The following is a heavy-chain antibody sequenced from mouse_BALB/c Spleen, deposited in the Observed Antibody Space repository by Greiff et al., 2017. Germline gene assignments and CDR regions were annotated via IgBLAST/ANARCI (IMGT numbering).Heavy chain of an antibody. J-gene: IGHJ1*01. CDR2: IYPGDGDT. CDR3: ARKGTTVVATEYFDV. D-gene: IGHD1-1*01. V-gene: IGHV1-80*01. CDR1: GYAFSSYW. Sequence: QVQLKESGAELVRPGSSVKISCKASGYAFSSYWMNWVKQRPGQGLEWIGQIYPGDGDTNYNGKFKGKATLTADKSSSTAYMQLSSLTSEDSAVYFCARKGTTVVATEYFDVWGAGTTVTVSS.